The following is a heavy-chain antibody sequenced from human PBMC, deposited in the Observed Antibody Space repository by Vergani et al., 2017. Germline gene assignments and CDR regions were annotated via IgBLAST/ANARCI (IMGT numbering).Heavy chain of an antibody. V-gene: IGHV3-74*01. CDR2: INSDGSST. J-gene: IGHJ4*02. CDR3: ARDCVGSGGDCYGGFDY. Sequence: EVQLVESGGGLVQPGGSLRLSCAASGFTFSSYWMHWVRQAPGKGLVWVSRINSDGSSTSYADSVKGRFTISRDNAKNTLYLQMNSLRAEDTAVYYCARDCVGSGGDCYGGFDYWGQGTLVTVSS. CDR1: GFTFSSYW. D-gene: IGHD2-21*02.